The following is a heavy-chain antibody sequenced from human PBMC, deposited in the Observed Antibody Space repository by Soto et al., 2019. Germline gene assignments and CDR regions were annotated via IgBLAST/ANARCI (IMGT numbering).Heavy chain of an antibody. CDR3: ARHVNPWAQGAFDI. CDR2: IYYSGST. J-gene: IGHJ3*02. V-gene: IGHV4-39*01. CDR1: GVSFSSSSYY. Sequence: QLQLQESGPGLVKTSETLSLTCTVSGVSFSSSSYYWGWIRQPPGKGLEWIGSIYYSGSTYYNPSLKSRVTISVDASKNQFSLKLSSVTAADTAVYYCARHVNPWAQGAFDIWGQGTMVTVSS. D-gene: IGHD7-27*01.